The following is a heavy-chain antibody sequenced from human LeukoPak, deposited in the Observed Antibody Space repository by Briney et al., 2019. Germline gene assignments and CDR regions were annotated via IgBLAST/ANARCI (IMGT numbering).Heavy chain of an antibody. CDR3: ARGSGSYVHFDY. CDR2: INPNSGGT. V-gene: IGHV1-2*02. Sequence: ASVKVSCKSSGYTVTGYYMHWVRQAPGQGLEWMGWINPNSGGTNYAQKFQGRVTMTRDTSISTAYMELSRLRSDDMAVYYCARGSGSYVHFDYWGQGTLVTVSS. CDR1: GYTVTGYY. D-gene: IGHD3-10*01. J-gene: IGHJ4*02.